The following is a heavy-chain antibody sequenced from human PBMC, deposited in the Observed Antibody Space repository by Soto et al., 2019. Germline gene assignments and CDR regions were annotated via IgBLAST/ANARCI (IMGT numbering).Heavy chain of an antibody. J-gene: IGHJ4*02. CDR1: GGSFSGYY. V-gene: IGHV4-34*01. CDR2: INHSGST. D-gene: IGHD3-10*01. CDR3: ARGYGRNFEY. Sequence: PSETLSLTCAVYGGSFSGYYWNWIRQPPGKGLEWIGEINHSGSTNYNPSLKSRVTISLDTSKNQFSLKLSSMTAADTAVYYCARGYGRNFEYSGQGTLVTVSS.